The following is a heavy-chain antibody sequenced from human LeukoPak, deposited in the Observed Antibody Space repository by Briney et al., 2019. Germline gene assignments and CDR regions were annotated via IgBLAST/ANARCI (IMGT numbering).Heavy chain of an antibody. CDR3: ARQELVDIVATTY. CDR1: GYTFTGYF. V-gene: IGHV1-2*02. J-gene: IGHJ4*02. CDR2: INPNSGGT. D-gene: IGHD5-12*01. Sequence: VASVKVSCKASGYTFTGYFMHWVRQAPGQGLEWMGWINPNSGGTNYAQKFQGRVTMTRDTSISTAYMELSRLRFDDTAVYYCARQELVDIVATTYWGQGTLVTVSS.